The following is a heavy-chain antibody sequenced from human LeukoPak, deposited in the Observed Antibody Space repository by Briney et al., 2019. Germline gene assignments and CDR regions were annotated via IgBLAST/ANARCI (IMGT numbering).Heavy chain of an antibody. J-gene: IGHJ5*02. CDR1: GGSISSGTYY. D-gene: IGHD2-2*01. V-gene: IGHV4-61*02. Sequence: SQTLSLTCTVSGGSISSGTYYWSWIRQPAGKGLEWIGRIYTSGSTNYNPSLNSRVTISVDTSKNQFSLKLSSVTAADTAVYYCARAGDRCSSTSCYSWFDPWGQGTLVTVSS. CDR2: IYTSGST. CDR3: ARAGDRCSSTSCYSWFDP.